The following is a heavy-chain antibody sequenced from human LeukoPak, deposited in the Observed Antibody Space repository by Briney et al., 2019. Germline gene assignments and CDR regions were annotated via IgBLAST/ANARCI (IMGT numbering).Heavy chain of an antibody. J-gene: IGHJ3*02. Sequence: GESLKISCKGSGYSFTSYWIGWVRQMPGKGLEWMGIIYPGDSDTRYSPSFQGQVTISADKSISTAYLQWSSLKASDTAMYYCARRSIAARVLDAFDIWGQGTMVTVSS. CDR2: IYPGDSDT. D-gene: IGHD6-6*01. CDR1: GYSFTSYW. CDR3: ARRSIAARVLDAFDI. V-gene: IGHV5-51*01.